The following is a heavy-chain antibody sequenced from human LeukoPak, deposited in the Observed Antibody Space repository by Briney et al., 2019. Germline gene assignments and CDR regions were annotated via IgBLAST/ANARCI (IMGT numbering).Heavy chain of an antibody. D-gene: IGHD3-10*01. V-gene: IGHV3-15*01. CDR1: GFTFSNAW. CDR2: IKSKTDGGTT. J-gene: IGHJ4*02. Sequence: GGSLRLSCAASGFTFSNAWMSWVRQAPGKGLEWVGRIKSKTDGGTTDYAAPVKGRFTISRDDSKNTLYLQMNSLKTEDTAAYYCTTDREVRGGLFDYWGQGTLVTVSS. CDR3: TTDREVRGGLFDY.